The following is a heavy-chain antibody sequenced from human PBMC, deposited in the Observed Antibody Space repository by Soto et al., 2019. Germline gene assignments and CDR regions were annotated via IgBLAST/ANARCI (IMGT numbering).Heavy chain of an antibody. CDR1: GYTFTSYA. CDR2: INAGNGNT. V-gene: IGHV1-3*01. D-gene: IGHD6-19*01. Sequence: QVQLVQSGAEVKKPGASVKVSCKASGYTFTSYAIHWVRQAPGQRLEWMGWINAGNGNTKYSQKCQDRVTITRDTSASTAYMELSSLRSEATAVYYCARDLGGWPDYWGQGTLVTVSS. CDR3: ARDLGGWPDY. J-gene: IGHJ4*02.